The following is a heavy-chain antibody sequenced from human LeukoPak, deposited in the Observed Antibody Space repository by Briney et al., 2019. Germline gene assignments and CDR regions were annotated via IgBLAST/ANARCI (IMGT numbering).Heavy chain of an antibody. CDR2: IYYSGNT. J-gene: IGHJ4*02. D-gene: IGHD4-23*01. CDR1: GGSISSSSYY. Sequence: PSETLSLTCTVSGGSISSSSYYWGWIRQPPGKGLEWIGSIYYSGNTYYNPSLRSRITISVDTSKNQFSLKVTSVTAADTAVYYCAGDGGNVDYWGQGTLVTVSS. CDR3: AGDGGNVDY. V-gene: IGHV4-39*07.